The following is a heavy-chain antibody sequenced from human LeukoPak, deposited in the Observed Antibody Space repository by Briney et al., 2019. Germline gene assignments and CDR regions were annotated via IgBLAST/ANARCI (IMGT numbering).Heavy chain of an antibody. J-gene: IGHJ4*02. Sequence: PGRSLRLSCAASGLTSSSHGMHWVRQAPGKGLEWVAVMWDDESNKYYADSVKGRFTISRDNSKNILYLQMNNLGAEDTAVYCCARGRGGTYPPGIYWGQGTLVTVSS. CDR1: GLTSSSHG. CDR3: ARGRGGTYPPGIY. D-gene: IGHD1-26*01. CDR2: MWDDESNK. V-gene: IGHV3-33*01.